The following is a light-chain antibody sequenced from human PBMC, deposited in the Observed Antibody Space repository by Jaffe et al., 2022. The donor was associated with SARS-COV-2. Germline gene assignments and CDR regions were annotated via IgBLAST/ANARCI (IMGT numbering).Light chain of an antibody. V-gene: IGLV2-11*01. CDR2: HVV. Sequence: QSALTQPRSVSGSPGQSVTISCTGTSSDVGGYDYVSWYQQHPGKAPKLIIYHVVTRPSGVPDRFSGSKSGNTASLTISGLQAEDEADYYCCSYAGSYTNYVFGTGTKVTVL. CDR1: SSDVGGYDY. J-gene: IGLJ1*01. CDR3: CSYAGSYTNYV.